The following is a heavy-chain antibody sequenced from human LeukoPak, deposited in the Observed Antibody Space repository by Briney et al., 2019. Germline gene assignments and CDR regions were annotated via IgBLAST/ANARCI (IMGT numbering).Heavy chain of an antibody. J-gene: IGHJ6*02. Sequence: TGGALQLFWAASGFPFKSHGQDGGRPAPGKGVGGGGVIWYEGSNKYYADSVKGRFTISRDNSKNTLYLQMNSLRAEDTAVYYCAKVGDSSSWYAYYYYYGMDVWGQGTTVTVSS. CDR2: IWYEGSNK. D-gene: IGHD6-13*01. CDR1: GFPFKSHG. V-gene: IGHV3-33*06. CDR3: AKVGDSSSWYAYYYYYGMDV.